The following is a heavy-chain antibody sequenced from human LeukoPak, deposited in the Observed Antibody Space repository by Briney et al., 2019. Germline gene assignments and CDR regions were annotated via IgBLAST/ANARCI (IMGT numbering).Heavy chain of an antibody. V-gene: IGHV3-30-3*01. J-gene: IGHJ4*02. CDR2: ISYDGSNK. D-gene: IGHD4-17*01. CDR3: ASLTVTESY. CDR1: GITFSSYA. Sequence: PGRSLRLSCAASGITFSSYAMHWVRQAPGKGLEWVAVISYDGSNKYYADSVKGRFTISRDNSKNTLYLQMNSLRAEDTAVYYCASLTVTESYWGQGTLVTVSS.